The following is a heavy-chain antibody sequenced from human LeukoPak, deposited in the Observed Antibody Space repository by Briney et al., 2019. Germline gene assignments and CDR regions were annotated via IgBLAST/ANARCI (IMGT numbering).Heavy chain of an antibody. CDR1: GFTFDDYA. V-gene: IGHV3-9*01. CDR2: ISWNSGSI. CDR3: AKGDSSSWYEIGYFDY. J-gene: IGHJ4*02. Sequence: GRSLRLSCAASGFTFDDYAMHWVRQAPGKGLEWVSGISWNSGSIGYADSVKGRFTISRDNAKNSLYLQMNSLRAEDTALYYCAKGDSSSWYEIGYFDYWGQGTLVTVSS. D-gene: IGHD6-13*01.